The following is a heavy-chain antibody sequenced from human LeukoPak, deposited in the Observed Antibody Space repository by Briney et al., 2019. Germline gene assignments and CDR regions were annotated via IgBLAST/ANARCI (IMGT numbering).Heavy chain of an antibody. CDR1: GFTVSSNY. Sequence: GGSLRLSCAASGFTVSSNYMSWVRRAPGKGLEWVSVIYSGGSTYYADSVKGRFTISRDNSKNTLYLQMNSLRAEDTAVYYCARPNAGIPLDYWGQGTLVTVSS. CDR2: IYSGGST. CDR3: ARPNAGIPLDY. V-gene: IGHV3-53*01. D-gene: IGHD2-8*01. J-gene: IGHJ4*02.